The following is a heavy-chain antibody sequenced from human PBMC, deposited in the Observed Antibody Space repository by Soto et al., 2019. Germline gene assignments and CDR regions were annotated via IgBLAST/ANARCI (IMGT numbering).Heavy chain of an antibody. D-gene: IGHD2-15*01. CDR2: ISYDGSNK. V-gene: IGHV3-30-3*01. Sequence: SLRLSCAASGFTFSRYAMHWVRQAPGKGLEWVAVISYDGSNKYYADSVKGRFTISRDNSKNTLYLQMNSLRAEDTAVYYCARDLYCSGGSCYSFSLDYWGQGTLVTVSS. J-gene: IGHJ4*02. CDR3: ARDLYCSGGSCYSFSLDY. CDR1: GFTFSRYA.